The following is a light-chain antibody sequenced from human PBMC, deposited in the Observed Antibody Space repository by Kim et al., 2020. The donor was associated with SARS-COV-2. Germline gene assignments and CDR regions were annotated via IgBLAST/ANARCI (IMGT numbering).Light chain of an antibody. CDR1: SLRIHY. CDR2: GKN. CDR3: NSRDGSDNSFV. Sequence: AFGQTVRITCQGDSLRIHYASWYQQKPGQAPVLVIYGKNNRPSGIPDRFSGSSSGNTASLTITGAQAEDEAEYYCNSRDGSDNSFVFATGTKVTVL. J-gene: IGLJ1*01. V-gene: IGLV3-19*01.